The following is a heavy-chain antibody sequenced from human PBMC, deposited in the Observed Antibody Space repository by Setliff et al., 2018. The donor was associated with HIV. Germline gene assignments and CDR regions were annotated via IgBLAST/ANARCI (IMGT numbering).Heavy chain of an antibody. Sequence: PSETLSLTCTVSGSPISSHYWSWIRQPPGKGLEWIGEINHSGSVNYNPSLKSRVTISLDPSKNQISLNLSSVTAADTAVYYCARENGRTNYYYYYGMDVWGQGTTVTVSS. J-gene: IGHJ6*02. CDR2: INHSGSV. V-gene: IGHV4-59*11. CDR3: ARENGRTNYYYYYGMDV. CDR1: GSPISSHY.